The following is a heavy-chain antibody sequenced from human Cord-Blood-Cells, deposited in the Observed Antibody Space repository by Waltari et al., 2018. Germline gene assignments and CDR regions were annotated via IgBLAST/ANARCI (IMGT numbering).Heavy chain of an antibody. V-gene: IGHV3-23*01. J-gene: IGHJ4*02. D-gene: IGHD1-1*01. CDR2: ISGSGGST. CDR3: AKDLRYNWNDY. CDR1: GFTFSSYA. Sequence: EVQLLESGGGLVQPGGSLRLSCAASGFTFSSYAMSWVRQAPGKGLEWVSGISGSGGSTYYADSVKGRLTTSRDNSKTTLYLQMNSLRAEDTAVYYCAKDLRYNWNDYWGQGTLATVSS.